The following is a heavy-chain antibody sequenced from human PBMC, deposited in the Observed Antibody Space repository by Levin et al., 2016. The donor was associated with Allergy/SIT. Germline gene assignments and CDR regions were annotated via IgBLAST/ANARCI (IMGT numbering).Heavy chain of an antibody. CDR3: ARDTGYSYVNGMDV. CDR2: IIPILGIA. CDR1: GGTFSSYA. V-gene: IGHV1-69*04. D-gene: IGHD5-18*01. Sequence: SVKVSCKASGGTFSSYAISWVRQAPGQGLEWMGRIIPILGIANYAQKFQGRVTITADKSTSTAYMELSSLRSEDTAVYYCARDTGYSYVNGMDVWGQGTTVTVSS. J-gene: IGHJ6*02.